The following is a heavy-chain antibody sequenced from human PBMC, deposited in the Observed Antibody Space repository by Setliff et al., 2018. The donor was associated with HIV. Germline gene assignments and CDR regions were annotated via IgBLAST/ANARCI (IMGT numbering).Heavy chain of an antibody. CDR3: ARHEGRSYYDYVWGGSRPVDAFDI. D-gene: IGHD3-16*02. Sequence: PSETLPLTCAVSGYSVSSGYYWGWIRQPPGKGLEWIASIYYSGSTYYAPSLKSRVTISVDTSKNQFSLKLTSVTAADTAVYYCARHEGRSYYDYVWGGSRPVDAFDIWGRGTMVTVSS. J-gene: IGHJ3*02. CDR2: IYYSGST. CDR1: GYSVSSGYY. V-gene: IGHV4-38-2*01.